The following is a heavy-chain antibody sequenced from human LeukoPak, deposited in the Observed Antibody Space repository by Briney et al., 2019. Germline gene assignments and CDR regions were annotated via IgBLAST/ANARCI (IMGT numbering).Heavy chain of an antibody. Sequence: AASVKVSCKASGYSFTSYGISWVRQAPGQGLEWVGWISGYNGDTEYAQKFHGRVTMTTDTSTSTASMELRSLRSDDTAVYYCARLLTGTTSFDHWGQGTLVTVSS. V-gene: IGHV1-18*01. D-gene: IGHD1-20*01. J-gene: IGHJ4*02. CDR3: ARLLTGTTSFDH. CDR2: ISGYNGDT. CDR1: GYSFTSYG.